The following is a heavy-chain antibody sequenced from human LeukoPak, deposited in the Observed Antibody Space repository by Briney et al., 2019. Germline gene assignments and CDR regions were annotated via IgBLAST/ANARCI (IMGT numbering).Heavy chain of an antibody. D-gene: IGHD3-3*01. CDR1: GGSISSSSYY. J-gene: IGHJ5*02. Sequence: PSETLSLTCTVSGGSISSSSYYWGWIRQPPGKGLEWIGSIYYSGSTYYNPSLKSRVTISVDTSKNQFSLKLSSVTAADAAVYYCARRITIFGVVIAGWFDPWGQGTLFTVSS. V-gene: IGHV4-39*01. CDR3: ARRITIFGVVIAGWFDP. CDR2: IYYSGST.